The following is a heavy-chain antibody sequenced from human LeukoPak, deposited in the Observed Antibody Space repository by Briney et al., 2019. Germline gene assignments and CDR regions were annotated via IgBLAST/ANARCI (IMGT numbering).Heavy chain of an antibody. J-gene: IGHJ3*01. D-gene: IGHD1-1*01. CDR2: IYPRDSIT. Sequence: GESLKISCKVSGYSFPTYWIAWVRQMPGKGLEWMGIIYPRDSITVYSPHFQGQVTISTDKSISTAYLQWSTLRTSGTAMFYCARLLSDTIGRAYDVWGQGTMVTVSS. CDR3: ARLLSDTIGRAYDV. CDR1: GYSFPTYW. V-gene: IGHV5-51*01.